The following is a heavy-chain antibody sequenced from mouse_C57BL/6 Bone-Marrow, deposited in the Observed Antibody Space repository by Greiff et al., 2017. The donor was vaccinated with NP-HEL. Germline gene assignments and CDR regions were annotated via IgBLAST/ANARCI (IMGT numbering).Heavy chain of an antibody. V-gene: IGHV1-82*01. J-gene: IGHJ1*03. CDR1: GYAFSSSW. D-gene: IGHD2-2*01. CDR3: ARRIYYGSWYFDV. Sequence: QVQLKESGPELVKPGASVKISCKASGYAFSSSWMNWVKQRPGKGLEWIGRIYPGDGDTNYNGKFKGKATLTADKSSSTAYMQLSSLTSEDSAVYFCARRIYYGSWYFDVWGTGTTVTVSS. CDR2: IYPGDGDT.